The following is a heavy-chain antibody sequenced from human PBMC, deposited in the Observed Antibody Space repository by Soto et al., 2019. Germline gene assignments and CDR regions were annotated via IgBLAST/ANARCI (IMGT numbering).Heavy chain of an antibody. V-gene: IGHV4-4*07. CDR2: VFSSVSA. CDR1: GVSVRSYT. D-gene: IGHD2-21*02. Sequence: SETLSLTCIVSGVSVRSYTWSWVRQPANKGLEWIGRVFSSVSATYNPSLKSRVSISMDTPGNRISLKLDSVTAADAGVYFCARDGMTTGDTWGPGTLVTVSS. CDR3: ARDGMTTGDT. J-gene: IGHJ4*02.